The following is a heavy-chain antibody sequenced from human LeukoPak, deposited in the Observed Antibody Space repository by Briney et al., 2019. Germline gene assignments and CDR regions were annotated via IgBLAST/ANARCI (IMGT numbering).Heavy chain of an antibody. D-gene: IGHD2-21*02. CDR3: ATGGDRRKVGS. V-gene: IGHV4-59*08. CDR2: IYYSGNT. Sequence: SETLAVTSTVSGVSITSNYWSWIRQPPGKGLEWIGYIYYSGNTNYNPSLLSRVTMSQDTSKNQVSLRLTSVTAADTAVYYCATGGDRRKVGSWAGETLVTVSS. J-gene: IGHJ5*02. CDR1: GVSITSNY.